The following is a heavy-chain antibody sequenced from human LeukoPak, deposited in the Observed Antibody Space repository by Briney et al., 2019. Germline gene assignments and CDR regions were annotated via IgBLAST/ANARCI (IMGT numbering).Heavy chain of an antibody. J-gene: IGHJ4*02. CDR2: ISGSGGST. D-gene: IGHD3-3*01. Sequence: GASLRLSCAASGFTFSSYAMSWVRQAPGKGLEWVSAISGSGGSTYYADSVKGRFTISRDNSKNTLYLQMNSLRAEDAAVYYCANSYDFWSGFFDYWGQGTLVTVSS. V-gene: IGHV3-23*01. CDR3: ANSYDFWSGFFDY. CDR1: GFTFSSYA.